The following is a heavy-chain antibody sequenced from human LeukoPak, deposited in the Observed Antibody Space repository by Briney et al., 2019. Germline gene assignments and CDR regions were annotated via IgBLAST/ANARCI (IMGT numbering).Heavy chain of an antibody. V-gene: IGHV4-38-2*01. CDR1: GYSINSGYY. CDR2: IYHSGST. Sequence: SETLSLTCAVSGYSINSGYYWGWIRQPPGKGLEWIGSIYHSGSTYYNPSLKSRVTISVDTSKNQFSLKLSSVTAADTDVYYCASGGAVVVAATHFDYWGQGTLVTVSS. D-gene: IGHD2-15*01. CDR3: ASGGAVVVAATHFDY. J-gene: IGHJ4*02.